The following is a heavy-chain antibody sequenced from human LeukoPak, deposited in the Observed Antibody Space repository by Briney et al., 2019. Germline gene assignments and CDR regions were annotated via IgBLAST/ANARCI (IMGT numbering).Heavy chain of an antibody. CDR1: GGSISGYY. CDR2: INHSGST. D-gene: IGHD3-9*01. Sequence: SETLSLTCAVYGGSISGYYWSWIRQPPGKGLEWIGEINHSGSTNYNPSLKSRVTISVDTSKNQFSLKLSSVTAADTAVYYCASNTYYDILTGQNWFDPWGQGTLVTVSS. V-gene: IGHV4-34*01. CDR3: ASNTYYDILTGQNWFDP. J-gene: IGHJ5*02.